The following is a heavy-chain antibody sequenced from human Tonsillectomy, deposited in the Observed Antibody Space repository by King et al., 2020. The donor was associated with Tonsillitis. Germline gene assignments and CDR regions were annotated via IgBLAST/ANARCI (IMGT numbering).Heavy chain of an antibody. CDR2: ISGSGGST. J-gene: IGHJ4*02. CDR3: AKEGGYSGYDTLGFVDY. CDR1: GFTFSSYA. D-gene: IGHD5-12*01. Sequence: VQLVESGGGLVQPGGSLRLSCAASGFTFSSYAMSWVRQAPGKGLEWVSAISGSGGSTYYADSVKGRFTISRDNSKNTLYLQMNSLRAEDTAVYYCAKEGGYSGYDTLGFVDYWGQGTLVTVSS. V-gene: IGHV3-23*04.